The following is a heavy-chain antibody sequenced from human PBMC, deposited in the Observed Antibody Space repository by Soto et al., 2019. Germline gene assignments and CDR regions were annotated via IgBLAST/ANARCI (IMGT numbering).Heavy chain of an antibody. V-gene: IGHV3-23*01. CDR3: ARGSSGWYVFDY. J-gene: IGHJ4*02. CDR1: GFTFSTYA. Sequence: GSLRLSCGASGFTFSTYAMSWVRQAPGKGLEWVSAISGSGGSTYHADSVKGRFTISRDNSKNTLYLQMNSLRAEDTAVYYCARGSSGWYVFDYWGQGTLVTVSS. CDR2: ISGSGGST. D-gene: IGHD6-19*01.